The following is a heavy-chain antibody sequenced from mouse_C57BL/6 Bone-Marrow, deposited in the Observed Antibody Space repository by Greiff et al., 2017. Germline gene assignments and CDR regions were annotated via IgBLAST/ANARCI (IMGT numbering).Heavy chain of an antibody. V-gene: IGHV5-12*01. CDR2: ISNGGGST. CDR1: GFTFSDYY. D-gene: IGHD2-1*01. CDR3: ARQGNDWYFDV. Sequence: EVQGVESGGGLVQPGGSLKLSCAASGFTFSDYYMYWVRQTPEKRLEWVAYISNGGGSTYYPDTVKGRFTISRDNAKNTLYLQMSRLKSEDTAMYYCARQGNDWYFDVWGTGTTVTVSS. J-gene: IGHJ1*03.